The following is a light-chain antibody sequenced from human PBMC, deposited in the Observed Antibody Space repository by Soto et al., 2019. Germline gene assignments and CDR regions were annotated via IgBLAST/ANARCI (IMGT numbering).Light chain of an antibody. CDR3: CSYAGSSTWV. V-gene: IGLV2-23*02. CDR1: SSDVGTYNL. J-gene: IGLJ2*01. Sequence: QSALTQPASVSGSPGQSITVSCTGTSSDVGTYNLVSWYQQHPGKGPKLMIYEVTKRPSRISDRFSGSKSGNTASLTISGLQGEDEGDYYCCSYAGSSTWVFGGGTKVTVL. CDR2: EVT.